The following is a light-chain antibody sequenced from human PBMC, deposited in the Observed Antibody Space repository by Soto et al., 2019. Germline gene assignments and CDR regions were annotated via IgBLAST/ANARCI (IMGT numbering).Light chain of an antibody. CDR2: DAS. V-gene: IGKV3D-15*01. CDR3: QQYNHRPS. Sequence: EIVLTQSPATLSLSPGDRATLSCGASQSVSNHYLAWYQQKPGLAPRLPIYDASYRANGIPARCSGSGSGTEFTLTISSLQSEDFAVYYCQQYNHRPSFGQGTKVDIK. J-gene: IGKJ1*01. CDR1: QSVSNHY.